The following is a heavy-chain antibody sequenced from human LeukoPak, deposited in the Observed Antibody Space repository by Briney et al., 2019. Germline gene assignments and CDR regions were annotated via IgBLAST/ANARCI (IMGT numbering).Heavy chain of an antibody. D-gene: IGHD3-10*01. CDR3: ARDFLHGGV. CDR1: GFTFSSCW. J-gene: IGHJ4*02. CDR2: INTDGTTT. V-gene: IGHV3-74*01. Sequence: GGSLRLSCAASGFTFSSCWMHWVRQVPGKGLVWVSRINTDGTTTSYADSVKGRFTISRDNAKNTLFLQMNSLRADDTGVYYCARDFLHGGVWGQGTLVTVSS.